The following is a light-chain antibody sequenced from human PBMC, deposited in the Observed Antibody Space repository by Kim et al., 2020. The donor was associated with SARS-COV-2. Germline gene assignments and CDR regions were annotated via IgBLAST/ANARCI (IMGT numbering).Light chain of an antibody. V-gene: IGLV6-57*01. CDR2: EDN. Sequence: GKTVTISCTRSSGSIASNSVQWYQQRLGSSPTTVIYEDNQRPSGVPDRFSGSIDSSSNSASLTISGLKTEDEADYYCQSYDSSNWVFGGGTQLTVL. J-gene: IGLJ3*02. CDR3: QSYDSSNWV. CDR1: SGSIASNS.